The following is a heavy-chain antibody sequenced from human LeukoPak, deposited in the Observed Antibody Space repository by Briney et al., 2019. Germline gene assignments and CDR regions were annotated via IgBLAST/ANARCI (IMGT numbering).Heavy chain of an antibody. J-gene: IGHJ4*02. D-gene: IGHD3-9*01. CDR3: ARGGLRYFDWLLDY. CDR1: GYTFTSYG. CDR2: ISAYNGNT. Sequence: VASVKVSCKASGYTFTSYGISWVRQAPGQGLEWMGWISAYNGNTNYAQKLQGRVTLTADESTSTAYMELSSLRSEDTAVYYCARGGLRYFDWLLDYWGQGTLVTVSS. V-gene: IGHV1-18*01.